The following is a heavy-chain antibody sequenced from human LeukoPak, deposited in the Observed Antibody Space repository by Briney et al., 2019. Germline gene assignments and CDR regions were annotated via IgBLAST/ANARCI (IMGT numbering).Heavy chain of an antibody. D-gene: IGHD3-22*01. CDR2: LIGSGGGT. J-gene: IGHJ4*02. V-gene: IGHV3-23*01. CDR1: GFTSSTYA. Sequence: GSLRLSCAASGFTSSTYAMSWVRHAPGKGRGWVSALIGSGGGTYHADSVKGRFTMSRDNSKNTLYLQMNSLRAEDTAVYYCAKGGPQLYYDSSGYYFLDYWGQGTLVTVSS. CDR3: AKGGPQLYYDSSGYYFLDY.